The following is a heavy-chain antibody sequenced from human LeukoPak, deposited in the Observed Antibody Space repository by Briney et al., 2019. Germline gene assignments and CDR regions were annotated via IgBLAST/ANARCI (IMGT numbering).Heavy chain of an antibody. J-gene: IGHJ4*02. Sequence: SETLSLTCTVSGGSISSYYWSWIRQPAGKGLGWIGRIYTSGSTNYNPSLKSRVTMSVDTSKNQFSLKLSSVTAADTAVYYCARLLGYGSGSYSNWGQGTLVTVSS. CDR3: ARLLGYGSGSYSN. V-gene: IGHV4-4*07. CDR2: IYTSGST. D-gene: IGHD3-10*01. CDR1: GGSISSYY.